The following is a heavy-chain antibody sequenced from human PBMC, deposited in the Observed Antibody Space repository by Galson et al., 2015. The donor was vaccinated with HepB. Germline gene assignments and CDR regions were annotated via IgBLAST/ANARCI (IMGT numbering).Heavy chain of an antibody. J-gene: IGHJ6*02. V-gene: IGHV3-30*04. CDR3: ASPPLWFGSGGV. D-gene: IGHD3-10*01. CDR2: ISYDGSNK. Sequence: SLRLSCAASGFTFSSYAMHWVRQAPGKGLEWVAVISYDGSNKYYADSVKGRFTISRDNSKNTLYLQMNSLRAEDTAVYYCASPPLWFGSGGVWGQGTTVTVSS. CDR1: GFTFSSYA.